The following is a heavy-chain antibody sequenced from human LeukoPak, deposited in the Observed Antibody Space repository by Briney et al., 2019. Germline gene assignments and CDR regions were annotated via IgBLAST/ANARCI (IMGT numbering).Heavy chain of an antibody. CDR2: IYYSGST. CDR1: GGSISSSSYY. CDR3: ARADYVWGSYRHEAFDI. D-gene: IGHD3-16*02. Sequence: SETLSLTCTVSGGSISSSSYYWGRIRQPPGKGLEWIGSIYYSGSTYYNPSLKSRVTISVDTSKNQFSLKLSSVTAADTAVYYCARADYVWGSYRHEAFDIWGHGTMVTVFS. V-gene: IGHV4-39*07. J-gene: IGHJ3*02.